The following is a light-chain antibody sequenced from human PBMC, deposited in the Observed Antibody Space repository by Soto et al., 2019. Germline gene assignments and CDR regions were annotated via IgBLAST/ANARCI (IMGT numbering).Light chain of an antibody. V-gene: IGKV3-11*01. CDR1: QSVDNY. Sequence: EIVLTQSPDTLSLSPGERATLACRASQSVDNYLAWYHQRPGKAPRLLIYDASNSASGIPARFSGSGSGTALTIIISSLEPDDFAGSYCQQRSNGPPLTFGGGTKVEIK. CDR3: QQRSNGPPLT. J-gene: IGKJ4*01. CDR2: DAS.